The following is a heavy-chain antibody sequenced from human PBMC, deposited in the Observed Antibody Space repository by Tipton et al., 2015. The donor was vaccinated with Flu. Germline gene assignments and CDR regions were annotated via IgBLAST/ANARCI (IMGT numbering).Heavy chain of an antibody. Sequence: LRLSCSVSGASLSSGYSYWSWVRQPAGKGLEWIGRIYTSGSTNYNPSLKSRVTISLDTSKKQFSLKLTSVTAADTAVYYCARDPSLGMPDYFDSWGQGILVTASS. D-gene: IGHD2-2*01. CDR3: ARDPSLGMPDYFDS. V-gene: IGHV4-61*02. CDR2: IYTSGST. CDR1: GASLSSGYSY. J-gene: IGHJ4*02.